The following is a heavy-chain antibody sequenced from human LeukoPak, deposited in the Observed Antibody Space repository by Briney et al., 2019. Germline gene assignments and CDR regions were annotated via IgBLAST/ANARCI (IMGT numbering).Heavy chain of an antibody. Sequence: PSETLSLTCTVSGGSISSYYWSWIRQPPGKGLEWIGYIYYSGSTNYNPSLKSRVTISVDTSKNQFPLKLSSVTAADTAVYYCATLKSYYGMDVWGQGTTVTVSS. J-gene: IGHJ6*02. CDR1: GGSISSYY. CDR2: IYYSGST. CDR3: ATLKSYYGMDV. V-gene: IGHV4-59*08.